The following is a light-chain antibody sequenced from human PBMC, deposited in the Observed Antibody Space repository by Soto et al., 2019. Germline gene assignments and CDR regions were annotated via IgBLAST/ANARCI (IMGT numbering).Light chain of an antibody. CDR2: ENN. J-gene: IGLJ1*01. Sequence: QSVLTQPPSVSDAPGQRVTISCTGSSSNIGAGYEAHWYQQVPGTAPKLLIYENNNRPSGVPDRFSGSKSGTSASLAITGLKAEDEAEYYCQSYDSSLSGYVFGTGTKLTVL. CDR1: SSNIGAGYE. V-gene: IGLV1-40*01. CDR3: QSYDSSLSGYV.